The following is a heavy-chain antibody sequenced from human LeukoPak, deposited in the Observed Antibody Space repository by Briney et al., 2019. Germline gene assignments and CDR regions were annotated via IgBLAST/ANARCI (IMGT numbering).Heavy chain of an antibody. V-gene: IGHV4-34*01. CDR2: INHSGST. J-gene: IGHJ3*02. CDR3: ARARITIFPSPQKTHAFDI. CDR1: GGSFSGYY. D-gene: IGHD3-3*01. Sequence: PSETLSLTCAVYGGSFSGYYWSWIRQPPGKGLEWIGEINHSGSTNYNPSLKSRVTISVDTSKNQFSLKLSSVTAADTAVYYCARARITIFPSPQKTHAFDIWGQGTMVTVSS.